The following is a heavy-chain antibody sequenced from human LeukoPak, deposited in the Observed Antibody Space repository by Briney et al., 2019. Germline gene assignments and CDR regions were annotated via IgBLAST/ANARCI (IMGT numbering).Heavy chain of an antibody. CDR2: SRNRAKSYTT. V-gene: IGHV3-72*01. CDR3: VRVADTSVWHFDY. Sequence: GGSLRLSCAAAGFTFSDHYMDWVRQAPGKGLEWVGRSRNRAKSYTTDYAASVRGRFTISRDDSQNSLYLQMRSLKTEDTAVYHCVRVADTSVWHFDYWGQGTLDTVSS. J-gene: IGHJ4*02. CDR1: GFTFSDHY. D-gene: IGHD6-19*01.